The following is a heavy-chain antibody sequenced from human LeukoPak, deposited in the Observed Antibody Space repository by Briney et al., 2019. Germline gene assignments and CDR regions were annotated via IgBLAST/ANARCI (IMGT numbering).Heavy chain of an antibody. D-gene: IGHD6-13*01. CDR3: AKDEAAWSRAFDI. CDR1: GFTFSSYA. J-gene: IGHJ3*02. Sequence: GGSLRLSCAAPGFTFSSYAMSWVRQAPGKGLEWVSAISGSGGSTYYADSVKGRFTISRDNSKNTLYLQMNSLRAEDTAVYYCAKDEAAWSRAFDIWGQGTMVTVSS. V-gene: IGHV3-23*01. CDR2: ISGSGGST.